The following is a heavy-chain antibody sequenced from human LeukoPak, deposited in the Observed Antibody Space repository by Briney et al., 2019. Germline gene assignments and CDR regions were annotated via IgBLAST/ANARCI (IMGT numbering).Heavy chain of an antibody. Sequence: ASVKLSCNVSGYAPSELSMHWVRQAPGKGPEWMGGFDPEDGETIYAQKFQGRVTMPEDTSTDTAYMELCSLRSEDTAVYYCATESGGYSRFDYWGQGDLGTVSS. CDR1: GYAPSELS. CDR2: FDPEDGET. D-gene: IGHD1-26*01. V-gene: IGHV1-24*01. J-gene: IGHJ4*02. CDR3: ATESGGYSRFDY.